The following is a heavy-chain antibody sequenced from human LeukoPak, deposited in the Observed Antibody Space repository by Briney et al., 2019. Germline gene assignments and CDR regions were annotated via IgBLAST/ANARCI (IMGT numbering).Heavy chain of an antibody. J-gene: IGHJ3*02. D-gene: IGHD5-18*01. Sequence: ASVKVSCKASGYTFTGYYMHWVRQAPGQGLEWMGWINPNSGGTNYAQKFQGRVTMTRDTSISTAYMELSRLGSDDTAVYYCARSVDTNDAFDIWGQGTMVTVSS. V-gene: IGHV1-2*02. CDR1: GYTFTGYY. CDR2: INPNSGGT. CDR3: ARSVDTNDAFDI.